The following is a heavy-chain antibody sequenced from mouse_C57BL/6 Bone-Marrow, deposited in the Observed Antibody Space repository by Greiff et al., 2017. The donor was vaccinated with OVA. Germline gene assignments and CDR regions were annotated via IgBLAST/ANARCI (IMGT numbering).Heavy chain of an antibody. CDR1: GYSITSGYY. V-gene: IGHV3-6*01. CDR2: ISYDGSN. Sequence: DVKLVESGPGLVKPSQSLSLTCSVTGYSITSGYYWYWIRQFPGNKLEWMGYISYDGSNNYNPSLKNRISITRDTSTNQFFLKLNSVTTEDTATYYGARGGYYDYDTFAYWGQGTLVTVSA. CDR3: ARGGYYDYDTFAY. D-gene: IGHD2-4*01. J-gene: IGHJ3*01.